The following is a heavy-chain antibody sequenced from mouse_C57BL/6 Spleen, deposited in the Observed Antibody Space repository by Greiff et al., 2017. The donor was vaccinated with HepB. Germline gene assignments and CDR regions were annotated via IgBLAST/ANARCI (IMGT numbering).Heavy chain of an antibody. CDR1: GFSLTSYG. J-gene: IGHJ4*01. V-gene: IGHV2-5*01. Sequence: QVQLQQSGPGLVQPSQSLSITCTVSGFSLTSYGVHWVRQSPGKGLEWLGVIWRGGSTDYNAAFMSRLSITKDNSKSQVFFKMNSLQADDTAIYYCAKEGITTVVADYAIDYWGQGTSVTVSS. CDR3: AKEGITTVVADYAIDY. CDR2: IWRGGST. D-gene: IGHD1-1*01.